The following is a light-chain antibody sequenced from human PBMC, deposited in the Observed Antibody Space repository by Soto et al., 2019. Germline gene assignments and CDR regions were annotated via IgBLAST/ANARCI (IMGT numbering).Light chain of an antibody. CDR1: QSVSSSY. CDR2: GAS. CDR3: QQCGSSST. J-gene: IGKJ5*01. Sequence: EIVFTQSPGTLSLSPGERATLSCRASQSVSSSYLAWYQQKPGQAPRLLIYGASSRATGIPDRFSGSGSGTDFTLTSSRLEPEDFAVYYCQQCGSSSTFGQGTRLEIK. V-gene: IGKV3-20*01.